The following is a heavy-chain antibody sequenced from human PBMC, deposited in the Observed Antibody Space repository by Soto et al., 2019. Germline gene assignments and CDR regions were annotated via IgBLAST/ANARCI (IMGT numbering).Heavy chain of an antibody. D-gene: IGHD2-2*01. Sequence: PGGSLRLSCAASGFTFSSYGMHWVRQAPGKGLEWVAVISYDGSNKYYADSVKGRFTISRDNSKNTLYLQMNSLRAEDTAVYYCAKVPPTDSSTQRGNYFDYWGQGTLVTVSS. CDR1: GFTFSSYG. J-gene: IGHJ4*02. V-gene: IGHV3-30*18. CDR2: ISYDGSNK. CDR3: AKVPPTDSSTQRGNYFDY.